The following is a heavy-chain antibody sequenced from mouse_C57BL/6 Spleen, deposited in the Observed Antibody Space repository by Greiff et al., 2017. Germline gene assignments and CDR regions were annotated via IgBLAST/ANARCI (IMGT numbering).Heavy chain of an antibody. Sequence: VNVVESGPGLVAPSQSLSITCTVSGFSLTSYGVSWVRQPPGKGLEWLGGLWGDGSTNYNSALISRLSISKDTSMSLVFLKLNSRQTDDTATYYCAKPGDGCFDVWGTGTTVTVSS. CDR1: GFSLTSYG. CDR2: LWGDGST. V-gene: IGHV2-3*01. CDR3: AKPGDGCFDV. J-gene: IGHJ1*03. D-gene: IGHD2-3*01.